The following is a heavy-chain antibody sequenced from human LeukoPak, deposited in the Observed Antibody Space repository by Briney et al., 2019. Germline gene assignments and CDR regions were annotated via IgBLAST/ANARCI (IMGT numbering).Heavy chain of an antibody. V-gene: IGHV3-33*01. CDR1: GFTFSSYG. Sequence: PGGSLRLSCAASGFTFSSYGMHWVRQAPGKRLEWVAVIWYDGSNKYYADSVKGRFTISRDNSKNTLYLQMNSLRAEDTAVYYCARETSSGWAHDAFDIWGQGTMVTVSS. CDR2: IWYDGSNK. D-gene: IGHD6-19*01. J-gene: IGHJ3*02. CDR3: ARETSSGWAHDAFDI.